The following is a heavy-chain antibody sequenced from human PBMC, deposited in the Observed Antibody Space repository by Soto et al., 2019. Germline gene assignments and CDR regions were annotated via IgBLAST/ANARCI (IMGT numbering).Heavy chain of an antibody. CDR1: GGSGSRNIYY. Sequence: TLSLTCIVSGGSGSRNIYYWTWIRQHPGKGPEWIGHIYYSGSTYYNPSLKSRVTISLDMSKNQFSLKLTSVSAADTAVYYCARGYDYDSGGYLFDYWGQGTLVTVSS. CDR2: IYYSGST. V-gene: IGHV4-31*03. CDR3: ARGYDYDSGGYLFDY. D-gene: IGHD3-22*01. J-gene: IGHJ4*02.